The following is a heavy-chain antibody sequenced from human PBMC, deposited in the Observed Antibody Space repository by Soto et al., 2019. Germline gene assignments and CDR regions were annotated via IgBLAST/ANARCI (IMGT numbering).Heavy chain of an antibody. Sequence: QVQLVQSGAEVKKPGASVKVSCKASGYTFTSYAMHWVRQAPGQRLEWMGWINAGNGNTKYSQKFQGRVTITRDTSASTAYMEPSSLRSEDTAVYYCARDRITMVRGGNWFDPWGQGTLVTVSS. CDR2: INAGNGNT. J-gene: IGHJ5*02. CDR3: ARDRITMVRGGNWFDP. D-gene: IGHD3-10*01. V-gene: IGHV1-3*01. CDR1: GYTFTSYA.